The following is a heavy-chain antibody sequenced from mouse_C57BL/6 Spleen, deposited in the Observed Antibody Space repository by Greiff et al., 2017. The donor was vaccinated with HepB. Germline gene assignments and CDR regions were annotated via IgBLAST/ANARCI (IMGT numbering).Heavy chain of an antibody. CDR2: IYPGSGST. D-gene: IGHD2-4*01. J-gene: IGHJ3*01. CDR1: GYTFTSYW. Sequence: VQLQQPGAELVKPGASVKMSCKASGYTFTSYWITWVKQRPGQGLEWIGDIYPGSGSTNYNEKFKSKATLTVDKSSSTAYMQRSSLTSEDSAVYYCARRGGLRVFAYWGQGTLVTVSA. V-gene: IGHV1-55*01. CDR3: ARRGGLRVFAY.